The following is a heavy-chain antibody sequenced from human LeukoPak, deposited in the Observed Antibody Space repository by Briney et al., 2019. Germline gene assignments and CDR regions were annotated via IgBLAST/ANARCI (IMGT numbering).Heavy chain of an antibody. Sequence: HTGGSLRLSCAASGFSFNNYGIHWVRQAPGKGLEWVTFMQYDGSDKFYADSVKGRFTISRDNAKNSLYLQMNSLRAEDTAVYYCVLEAVSQDCSGGSCYSAFDYWGQGTLVTVSS. D-gene: IGHD2-15*01. CDR2: MQYDGSDK. V-gene: IGHV3-30*02. J-gene: IGHJ4*02. CDR1: GFSFNNYG. CDR3: VLEAVSQDCSGGSCYSAFDY.